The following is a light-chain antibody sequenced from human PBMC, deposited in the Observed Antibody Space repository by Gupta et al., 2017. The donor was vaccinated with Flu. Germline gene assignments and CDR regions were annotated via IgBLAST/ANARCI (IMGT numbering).Light chain of an antibody. CDR1: QSVSSN. J-gene: IGKJ4*01. CDR3: QQDNNWPLT. CDR2: GAS. V-gene: IGKV3-15*01. Sequence: VMTQSLATLSVSPGERATLSCRASQSVSSNLAWYQQRPGQAPRLLIHGASTRATGIPARFSGRGSGTEFTLTIASLHSEDFAVYYCQQDNNWPLTFGGGTKVEI.